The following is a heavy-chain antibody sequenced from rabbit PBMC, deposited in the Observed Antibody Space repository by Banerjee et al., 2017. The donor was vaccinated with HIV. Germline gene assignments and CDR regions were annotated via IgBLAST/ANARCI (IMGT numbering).Heavy chain of an antibody. V-gene: IGHV1S40*01. CDR3: ARDPTDYDGYSL. Sequence: QSLEESGGDLVKPGASLTLTCTASGFSFSSSYYMCWVRQAPGKGLEWIACIYAGSSCSTYYASWAKGRFTISKTSSTTVTLQMTSLTAADTATYFCARDPTDYDGYSLWGQGTLVTVS. CDR1: GFSFSSSYY. CDR2: IYAGSSCST. D-gene: IGHD7-1*01. J-gene: IGHJ3*01.